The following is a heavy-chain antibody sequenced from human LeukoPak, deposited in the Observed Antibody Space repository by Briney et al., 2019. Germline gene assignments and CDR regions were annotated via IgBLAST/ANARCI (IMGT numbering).Heavy chain of an antibody. CDR3: ARAGSNIVVVPNWFDP. CDR2: ISSSSTTI. Sequence: GGSLRLSCAASGFTFSSYNMNWVRQASGKGLEWVSYISSSSTTIDYADSVKGRFTISRDNAKNSLYLEMNSLRAEDTAVYYCARAGSNIVVVPNWFDPWGQGTLVTVSS. D-gene: IGHD2-2*01. J-gene: IGHJ5*02. CDR1: GFTFSSYN. V-gene: IGHV3-48*01.